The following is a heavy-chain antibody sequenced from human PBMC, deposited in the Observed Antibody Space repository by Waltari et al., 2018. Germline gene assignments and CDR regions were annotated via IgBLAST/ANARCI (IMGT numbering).Heavy chain of an antibody. Sequence: QLQLQESGPGLVKPSETLSLTCTVSGGSISISGYYWGWIRQPPGKGLEWIVSIYDSGSTTYTPSLNSRGTMSVDTAKNQFFLNLSPATAADTAVYYGARVSRSFDWLHGMDVWGQGTTVTVSS. CDR3: ARVSRSFDWLHGMDV. J-gene: IGHJ6*02. CDR2: IYDSGST. V-gene: IGHV4-39*01. CDR1: GGSISISGYY. D-gene: IGHD3-9*01.